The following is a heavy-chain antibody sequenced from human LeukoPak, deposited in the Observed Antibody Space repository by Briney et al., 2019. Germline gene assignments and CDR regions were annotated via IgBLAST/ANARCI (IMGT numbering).Heavy chain of an antibody. Sequence: SETLSLTCTVSGYSISSGYYWGWTRQPPGKGLEWIGSIYHSGSTYYNPSLKSRVTISVDTSKNQFSLKLSSVTAADTAVYYCARMRFTASGYFDYWGQGTLVTVSS. D-gene: IGHD1-26*01. CDR2: IYHSGST. J-gene: IGHJ4*02. CDR3: ARMRFTASGYFDY. V-gene: IGHV4-38-2*02. CDR1: GYSISSGYY.